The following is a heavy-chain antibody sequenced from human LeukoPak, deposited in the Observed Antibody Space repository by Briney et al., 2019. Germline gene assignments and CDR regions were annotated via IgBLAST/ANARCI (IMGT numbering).Heavy chain of an antibody. Sequence: GASVKVSCKASGYTFTSYGISWVRQAPGQGLEWMGWISAYNGDTNYAQKLQGRVTLTTDTSTSTAYMELRSLRSDDTAVYYCASHYSEVVIDYWGQGALVTVSS. CDR2: ISAYNGDT. V-gene: IGHV1-18*01. D-gene: IGHD4-11*01. CDR3: ASHYSEVVIDY. J-gene: IGHJ4*02. CDR1: GYTFTSYG.